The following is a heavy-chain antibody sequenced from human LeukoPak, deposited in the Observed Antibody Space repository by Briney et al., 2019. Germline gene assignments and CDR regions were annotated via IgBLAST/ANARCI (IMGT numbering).Heavy chain of an antibody. J-gene: IGHJ4*02. CDR1: GGVITSFY. Sequence: PSETLSLTRSVSGGVITSFYWSWIRQSPGKGLECIGSMFSSGSANYNPSLKSRVTMSVDRSQSLFSLRLASVTAADTAIYYCATLGGSIDYWGQGTLVAVSS. CDR2: MFSSGSA. CDR3: ATLGGSIDY. D-gene: IGHD3-16*01. V-gene: IGHV4-59*08.